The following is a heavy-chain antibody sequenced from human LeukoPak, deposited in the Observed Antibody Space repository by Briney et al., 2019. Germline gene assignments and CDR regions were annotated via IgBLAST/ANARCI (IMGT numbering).Heavy chain of an antibody. CDR1: GYTFTGYY. Sequence: ASVKVSCKASGYTFTGYYMHWVRQAPGRGLEWMGWINPNSGGTNYAQKFQGRVTMTRDTSISTAYMELSRLRSDDTAVYYCARDLLLEWLLFDYWGQGTLVTVSS. CDR2: INPNSGGT. CDR3: ARDLLLEWLLFDY. J-gene: IGHJ4*02. V-gene: IGHV1-2*02. D-gene: IGHD3-3*01.